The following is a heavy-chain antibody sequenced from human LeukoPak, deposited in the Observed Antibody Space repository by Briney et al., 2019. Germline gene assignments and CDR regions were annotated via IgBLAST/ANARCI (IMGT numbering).Heavy chain of an antibody. J-gene: IGHJ3*02. D-gene: IGHD3-10*01. V-gene: IGHV3-48*03. CDR3: ARRKNAVLLWFGEPKSFDI. CDR1: GFTFSSYE. CDR2: ISSSGSTI. Sequence: PGGSLRLSCAASGFTFSSYEMNWVRQAPGKGLEWVSYISSSGSTIYYADSVKGRFTISRDNAKNSLYLQMNSLRAEDTAVYYCARRKNAVLLWFGEPKSFDIWGQGTMVTVSS.